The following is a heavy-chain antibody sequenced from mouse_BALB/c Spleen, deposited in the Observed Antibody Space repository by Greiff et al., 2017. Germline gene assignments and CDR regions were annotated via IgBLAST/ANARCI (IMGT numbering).Heavy chain of an antibody. CDR1: GFTFSDYY. V-gene: IGHV5-4*02. CDR2: ISDGGSYT. CDR3: ARDTDRSRPGFAY. J-gene: IGHJ3*01. D-gene: IGHD1-1*01. Sequence: EVKLVESGGGLVKPGGSLKLSCAASGFTFSDYYMYWVRQTPEKRLEWVATISDGGSYTYYPDSVKGRFTISRDNAKNNLYLQMSSLKSEDTAMYYCARDTDRSRPGFAYWGQGTLVTVAA.